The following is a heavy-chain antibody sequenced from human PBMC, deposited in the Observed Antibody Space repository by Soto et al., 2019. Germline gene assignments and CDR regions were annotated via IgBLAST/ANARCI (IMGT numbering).Heavy chain of an antibody. Sequence: GGSLRLSCAASGFTFSSYSMNWVRQAPGKGLEWVSYISSSSSTIYYADSVKGRFTISRDNAKNSLYLQMNSLRAEDTAVYYCARDGYGDPFDYWGQGTLVTVSS. J-gene: IGHJ4*02. CDR1: GFTFSSYS. CDR2: ISSSSSTI. V-gene: IGHV3-48*01. CDR3: ARDGYGDPFDY. D-gene: IGHD4-17*01.